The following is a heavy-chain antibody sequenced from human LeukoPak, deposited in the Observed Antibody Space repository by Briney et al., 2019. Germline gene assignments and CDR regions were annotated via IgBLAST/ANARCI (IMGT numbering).Heavy chain of an antibody. D-gene: IGHD4-11*01. Sequence: ASVTLSCKASGYTFTGYYMHWVRQAPGQGLEWMGWISAYNGNTNYAQKLQGRVTMTTDTSTSTAYMELRSLRSDDTAVYYCARGLHNIDYWGQGTLVTVSS. CDR1: GYTFTGYY. CDR3: ARGLHNIDY. V-gene: IGHV1-18*04. CDR2: ISAYNGNT. J-gene: IGHJ4*02.